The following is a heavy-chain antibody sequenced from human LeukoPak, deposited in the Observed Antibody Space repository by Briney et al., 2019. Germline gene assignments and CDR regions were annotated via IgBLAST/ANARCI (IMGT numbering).Heavy chain of an antibody. J-gene: IGHJ4*02. V-gene: IGHV3-64*01. CDR3: ARQVGSKYYFDY. CDR2: ISSNGGST. D-gene: IGHD1-26*01. Sequence: PGGSLRLSCAASGFTFSSYTMHWVRQAPVKGLEYVSAISSNGGSTYYANSVKGRFTISRDNSKNTLYLQMGSLRAEDMAVYYCARQVGSKYYFDYWGQGTLVTVSS. CDR1: GFTFSSYT.